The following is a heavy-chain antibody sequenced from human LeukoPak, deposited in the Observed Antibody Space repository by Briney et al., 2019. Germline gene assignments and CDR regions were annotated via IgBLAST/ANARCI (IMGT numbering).Heavy chain of an antibody. D-gene: IGHD2-15*01. J-gene: IGHJ4*02. V-gene: IGHV3-30*18. CDR1: GFTFSSYG. CDR3: AKDAGYCSGSTCYYFDD. CDR2: ISYDGSNR. Sequence: GRSLRLSCAVSGFTFSSYGIHWVRQAPDKGLEWVAFISYDGSNRYFADSVKGRFTISRDNSKNTLFLQMNSLRAEGTAVYYCAKDAGYCSGSTCYYFDDWGQGTLVTVSS.